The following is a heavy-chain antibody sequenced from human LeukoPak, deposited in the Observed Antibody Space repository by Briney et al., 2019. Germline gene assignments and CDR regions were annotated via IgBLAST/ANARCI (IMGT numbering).Heavy chain of an antibody. V-gene: IGHV3-23*01. CDR3: AKDSWELLYFDY. CDR1: GFTFSNYA. CDR2: ISSGLAGT. J-gene: IGHJ4*02. D-gene: IGHD1-26*01. Sequence: GGSLRLSCAAPGFTFSNYAMSWVRRAPGKGLEWVSAISSGLAGTYYADSVKGRFTISRDNSKNTLFLQMNGLRAEDTAVYYCAKDSWELLYFDYWGQGTLVTVSS.